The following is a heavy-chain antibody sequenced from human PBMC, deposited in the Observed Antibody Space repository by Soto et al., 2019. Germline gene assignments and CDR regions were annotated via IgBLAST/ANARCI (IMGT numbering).Heavy chain of an antibody. CDR2: ISYDGSNK. J-gene: IGHJ4*02. V-gene: IGHV3-30-3*01. D-gene: IGHD3-22*01. CDR3: AREDSSGSLGFDY. CDR1: GFTFSSYA. Sequence: PGGSLRLSCAASGFTFSSYAMHWVRQAPGKGLEWVAVISYDGSNKYYADSVKGRFTISRDNSKNTLYLQMNSLRAEDTAVYYCAREDSSGSLGFDYWGQGTLVTVSS.